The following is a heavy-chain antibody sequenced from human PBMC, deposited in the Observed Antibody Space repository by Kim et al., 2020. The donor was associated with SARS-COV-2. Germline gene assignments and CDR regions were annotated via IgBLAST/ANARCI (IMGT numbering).Heavy chain of an antibody. CDR2: T. CDR3: ARGGLLSPLDY. J-gene: IGHJ4*02. Sequence: TYYAASVKGRFTVSRDNSKNTLYLQMNSLRAEDTAVYYCARGGLLSPLDYWGQGTLVTVSS. V-gene: IGHV3-66*01. D-gene: IGHD2-2*01.